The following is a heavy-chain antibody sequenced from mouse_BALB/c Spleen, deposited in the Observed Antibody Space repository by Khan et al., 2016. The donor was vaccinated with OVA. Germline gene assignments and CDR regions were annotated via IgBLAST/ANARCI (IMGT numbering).Heavy chain of an antibody. J-gene: IGHJ3*01. CDR1: GFNIKDTY. Sequence: EVQLQQSGAELVKPGASVKLSCTASGFNIKDTYMHWVKQRPEEGLEWIGRIDPTNGNNKYDPKFQGKATITADTSSNTAYLHLSSLTSVDTAVYYCARTTMIMGFTYWGQGTLVTVSA. CDR2: IDPTNGNN. CDR3: ARTTMIMGFTY. D-gene: IGHD2-4*01. V-gene: IGHV14-3*02.